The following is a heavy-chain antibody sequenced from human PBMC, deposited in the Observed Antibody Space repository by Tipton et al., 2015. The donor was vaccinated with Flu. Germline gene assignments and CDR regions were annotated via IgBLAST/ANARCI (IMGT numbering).Heavy chain of an antibody. CDR1: GGSFSGSY. CDR2: INHSGNT. J-gene: IGHJ4*02. V-gene: IGHV4-34*01. CDR3: ASKVANWGVWEPLDY. Sequence: TLSLTCAVYGGSFSGSYWSWTRQPPGKGLEWIGEINHSGNTNYNPSLKSRVTISVDTSKNQFSLKLSSVTAADTAVYYCASKVANWGVWEPLDYWGQGTLVTVSS. D-gene: IGHD7-27*01.